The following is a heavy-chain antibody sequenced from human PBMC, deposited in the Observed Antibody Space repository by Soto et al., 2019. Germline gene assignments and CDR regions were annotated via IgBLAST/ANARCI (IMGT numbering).Heavy chain of an antibody. V-gene: IGHV3-48*01. J-gene: IGHJ4*02. CDR1: GFTFSTHS. D-gene: IGHD2-2*01. CDR3: VGEVGFQLIY. Sequence: EVQLVEYGGGLVQPGGSLRLSCAASGFTFSTHSMNWVRQAPGKGLEWISYITSSDVTMYADSVKGRFTISRDNAKNSLCLQMYSLRGEDTAVYFCVGEVGFQLIYWGQGTLVTVSS. CDR2: ITSSDVT.